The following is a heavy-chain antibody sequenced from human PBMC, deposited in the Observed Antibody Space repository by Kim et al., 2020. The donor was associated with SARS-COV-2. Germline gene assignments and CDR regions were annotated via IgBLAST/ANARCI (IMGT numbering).Heavy chain of an antibody. Sequence: SVKGRFTPSRENAMNSLYLQMNSLRAGDTAVYYCARADSSGYYRYFDLWGRGTLVTVSS. J-gene: IGHJ2*01. D-gene: IGHD3-22*01. CDR3: ARADSSGYYRYFDL. V-gene: IGHV3-13*01.